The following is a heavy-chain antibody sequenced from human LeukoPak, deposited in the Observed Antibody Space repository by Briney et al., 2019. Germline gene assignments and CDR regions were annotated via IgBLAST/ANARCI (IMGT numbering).Heavy chain of an antibody. J-gene: IGHJ4*02. D-gene: IGHD3-9*01. CDR1: GFTFSSYD. V-gene: IGHV3-13*01. CDR2: IGTAGDT. CDR3: ARAKRYYDILTGYHTSYFDY. Sequence: SGGSLRLSCAASGFTFSSYDMYWVRQATGKGLEWVSAIGTAGDTYYPGSVKGRFTISRENAKNSLYLQMNSLRAEDTAVYYCARAKRYYDILTGYHTSYFDYWGQGTLVTVSS.